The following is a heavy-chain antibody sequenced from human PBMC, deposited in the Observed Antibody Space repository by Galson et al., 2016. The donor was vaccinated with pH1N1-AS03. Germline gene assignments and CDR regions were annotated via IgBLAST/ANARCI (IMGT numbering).Heavy chain of an antibody. V-gene: IGHV5-51*01. Sequence: QSGAEVKKPGESLKISCKASGYDFINYWIGWVRQMPGRGLEWMGVIDPRDSDTRYSPSFQGQVTIPADKSITTAHLQWDSLQASDTGMYFCARHRQSETYSEAFDYWGQGTLVTVSS. CDR2: IDPRDSDT. J-gene: IGHJ4*02. CDR3: ARHRQSETYSEAFDY. D-gene: IGHD2-15*01. CDR1: GYDFINYW.